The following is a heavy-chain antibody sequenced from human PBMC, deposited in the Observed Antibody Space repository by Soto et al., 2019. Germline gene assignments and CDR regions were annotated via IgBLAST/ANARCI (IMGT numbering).Heavy chain of an antibody. CDR2: ISYDGSNK. CDR1: GFTFSSYG. CDR3: ARDYCSSTSCYGYYYYYGMDV. V-gene: IGHV3-30*03. Sequence: GGSLRLSCAASGFTFSSYGMHWVRQAPGKGLEWVAVISYDGSNKYYADSVKGRFTISRDNSKNTLYLQMNSLRAEDTAVYYCARDYCSSTSCYGYYYYYGMDVWGQGTTVTVSS. D-gene: IGHD2-2*01. J-gene: IGHJ6*02.